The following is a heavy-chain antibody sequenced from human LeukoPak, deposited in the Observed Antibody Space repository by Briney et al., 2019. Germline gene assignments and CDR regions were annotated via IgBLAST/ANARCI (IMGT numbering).Heavy chain of an antibody. D-gene: IGHD3-10*01. Sequence: SETLSLTCTVSGGSISSGSYYWSWIRQPAGKGLEWIGRIYTSGSTNYNPSLKSRVTISVDTSKNQFSLKLSSVTAADTAVYYCASRGRGVGRNQHGMDVWGQGTTVTVSS. V-gene: IGHV4-61*02. CDR3: ASRGRGVGRNQHGMDV. J-gene: IGHJ6*02. CDR2: IYTSGST. CDR1: GGSISSGSYY.